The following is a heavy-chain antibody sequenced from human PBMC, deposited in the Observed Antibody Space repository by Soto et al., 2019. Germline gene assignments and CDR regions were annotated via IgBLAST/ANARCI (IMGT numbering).Heavy chain of an antibody. Sequence: QVQLQESGPGLMKPSETLSLTCTVSGGSISHYYWNWIRQPPGKTLEWIGYISYSGSTTYNPSLQRRITMSRDTSMSQFSLKLSSVTAADTAVYYCARHVDYYYYYMDVWGKGTTVTVSS. CDR2: ISYSGST. CDR1: GGSISHYY. V-gene: IGHV4-59*08. CDR3: ARHVDYYYYYMDV. J-gene: IGHJ6*03.